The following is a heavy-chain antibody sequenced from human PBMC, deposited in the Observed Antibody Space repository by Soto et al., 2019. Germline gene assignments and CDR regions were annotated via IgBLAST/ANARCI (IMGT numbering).Heavy chain of an antibody. Sequence: EVQLLESGGGLVQPGGSLRLSCAASGFTFSSYAMSWVRQAPGKGLEWVSAISGSGGSTYYADSVKGRFTISRDNSKNTLYLQMNSLRAEDTAVYYCAKVLYYDFWSGYSRNYYYYGMDVWGQGTTVTVSS. CDR1: GFTFSSYA. CDR2: ISGSGGST. CDR3: AKVLYYDFWSGYSRNYYYYGMDV. D-gene: IGHD3-3*01. V-gene: IGHV3-23*01. J-gene: IGHJ6*02.